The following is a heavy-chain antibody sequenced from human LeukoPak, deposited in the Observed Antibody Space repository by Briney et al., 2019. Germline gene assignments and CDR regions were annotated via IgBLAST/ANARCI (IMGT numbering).Heavy chain of an antibody. CDR2: MKQDGTEK. CDR1: GFTFSSYE. Sequence: GGSLRLSCAASGFTFSSYEMNWVRQAPGKGLEWVANMKQDGTEKYYVDSVKGRFTISRDNAKNSLYLQMNSLRAEDTAVYYCARVGGSNWGWFDPWGQGTLVTVSS. CDR3: ARVGGSNWGWFDP. V-gene: IGHV3-7*01. D-gene: IGHD1-26*01. J-gene: IGHJ5*02.